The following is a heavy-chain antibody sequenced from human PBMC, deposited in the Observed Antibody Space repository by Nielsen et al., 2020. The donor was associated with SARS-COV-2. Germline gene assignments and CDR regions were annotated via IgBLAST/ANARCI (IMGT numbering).Heavy chain of an antibody. D-gene: IGHD5-18*01. Sequence: SETLSLTCTVSGGSISSSSYYWGWVRQPPGKGLEWIGSIYYSGSSHYNPSLKSRVTISVDTSKNQFSLKLSSVTAADTDVYYCARPAADTAMSSDWYFDLWGRGTLVTVSS. CDR2: IYYSGSS. CDR1: GGSISSSSYY. J-gene: IGHJ2*01. CDR3: ARPAADTAMSSDWYFDL. V-gene: IGHV4-39*01.